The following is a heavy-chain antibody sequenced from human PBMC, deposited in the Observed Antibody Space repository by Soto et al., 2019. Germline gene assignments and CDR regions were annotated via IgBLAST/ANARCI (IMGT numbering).Heavy chain of an antibody. J-gene: IGHJ4*02. Sequence: GISCAASGFTFSSFWISCVRQAPGKGLEWVANIKQDGSEKYYVDSVKCRFTISRDNAKNSLYLQMNSLRAEDTAVYYGARDHYYDSSGYPGYWGQGTLVTVSS. CDR3: ARDHYYDSSGYPGY. CDR1: GFTFSSFW. D-gene: IGHD3-22*01. CDR2: IKQDGSEK. V-gene: IGHV3-7*01.